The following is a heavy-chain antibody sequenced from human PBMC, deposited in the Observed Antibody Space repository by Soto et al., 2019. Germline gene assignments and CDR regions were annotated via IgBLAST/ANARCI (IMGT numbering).Heavy chain of an antibody. Sequence: QITLKESGPTLVKPTQTLTLTCTFSGFSLSTSGVGVGWIRQPPGKALEWLALIYWNDDKRYSPSLKSRLTITKATSKNQLVLTMTDMDPVDTATYYCAHATYESSGYSRDYFDYWGQGTLVTVSS. CDR3: AHATYESSGYSRDYFDY. V-gene: IGHV2-5*01. CDR2: IYWNDDK. D-gene: IGHD3-22*01. J-gene: IGHJ4*02. CDR1: GFSLSTSGVG.